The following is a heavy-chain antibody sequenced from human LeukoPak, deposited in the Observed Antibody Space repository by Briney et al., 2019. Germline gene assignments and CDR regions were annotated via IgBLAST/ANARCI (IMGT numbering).Heavy chain of an antibody. CDR2: ILNNGVST. Sequence: GGSLRLSCAASGFNFGTYAMTWVRQAPGMGLEWVSTILNNGVSTYHADSVKGRFTISRDSSKSTLYLQMNSLRAEDTAVYYCAKHKENYGDSCLDDYWGQGTLVTVSS. V-gene: IGHV3-23*01. CDR1: GFNFGTYA. J-gene: IGHJ4*02. D-gene: IGHD4-17*01. CDR3: AKHKENYGDSCLDDY.